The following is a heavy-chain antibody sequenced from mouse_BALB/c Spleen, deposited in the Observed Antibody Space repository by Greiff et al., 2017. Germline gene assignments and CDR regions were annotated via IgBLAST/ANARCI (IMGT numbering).Heavy chain of an antibody. CDR2: IYPGSGST. V-gene: IGHV1S22*01. CDR3: TIYGYDVGLDY. Sequence: LQQPGSELVRPGASVKLSCKASGYTFTSYWMHWVKQRHGPGLEWIGNIYPGSGSTNYDEKFKSKGTLTVDTSSSTAYMHLSSLTSEDSAVYYCTIYGYDVGLDYWGQGTTLTVSS. J-gene: IGHJ2*01. D-gene: IGHD2-2*01. CDR1: GYTFTSYW.